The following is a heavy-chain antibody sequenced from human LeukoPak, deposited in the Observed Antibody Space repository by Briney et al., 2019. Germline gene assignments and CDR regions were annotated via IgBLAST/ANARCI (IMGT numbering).Heavy chain of an antibody. D-gene: IGHD2-2*02. CDR3: ARDIRYYYYYYMDV. J-gene: IGHJ6*03. CDR2: ISSSSSYI. Sequence: PGGSLRLSCAASGFTFSSYSMNWVRQAPGKGLEWVSSISSSSSYIYYADSVKGRFTISRDNAKNSLYLQMNSLRAEDTAVYYCARDIRYYYYYYMDVWGKGTTVTVSS. CDR1: GFTFSSYS. V-gene: IGHV3-21*01.